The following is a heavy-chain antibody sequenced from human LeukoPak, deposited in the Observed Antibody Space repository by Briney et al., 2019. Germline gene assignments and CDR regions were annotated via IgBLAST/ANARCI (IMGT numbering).Heavy chain of an antibody. CDR1: GGSISSYY. Sequence: SETLSLTCTVSGGSISSYYWSWIRQPPGKGLEWIGYIYYSGSTNYNPSLKSRVTISVDTSKNQFSLKLSSVTAADAAVYYCARHMGLGYTYFYPYFDYWGQGTLVTVSS. CDR3: ARHMGLGYTYFYPYFDY. J-gene: IGHJ4*01. V-gene: IGHV4-59*08. CDR2: IYYSGST. D-gene: IGHD1-1*01.